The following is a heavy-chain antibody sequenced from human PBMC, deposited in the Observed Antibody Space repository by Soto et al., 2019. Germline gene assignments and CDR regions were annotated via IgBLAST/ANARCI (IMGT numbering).Heavy chain of an antibody. D-gene: IGHD2-8*02. V-gene: IGHV3-7*05. J-gene: IGHJ4*02. CDR1: GFELSAYW. CDR2: IRNGAGRK. CDR3: AKTLGLVDPFDY. Sequence: GGSLRLSCTASGFELSAYWMTWVRQTPGKGLEWVASIRNGAGRKYYPDSVRGRFTISRDNSKNTLSLQMNSLRAEDTAVYYCAKTLGLVDPFDYWGQGTLVTVSS.